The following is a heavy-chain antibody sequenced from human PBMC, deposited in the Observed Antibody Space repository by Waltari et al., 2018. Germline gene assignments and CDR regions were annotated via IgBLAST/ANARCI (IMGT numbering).Heavy chain of an antibody. Sequence: QVQLVQSGAEVKRPGASVRVSCKASGYTFTDYYMHWVRQAPGQGLEWMGWINPNTGASNVAQKFLGRVTMTRYTSISKGYMDLSSLTSDDTAVYYCARDELTGMSYYHFYMDLWGKGTTVSVSS. V-gene: IGHV1-2*02. CDR2: INPNTGAS. CDR1: GYTFTDYY. J-gene: IGHJ6*03. CDR3: ARDELTGMSYYHFYMDL. D-gene: IGHD1-20*01.